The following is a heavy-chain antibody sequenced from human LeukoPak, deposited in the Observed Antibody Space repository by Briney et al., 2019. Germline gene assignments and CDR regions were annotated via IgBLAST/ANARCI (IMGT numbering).Heavy chain of an antibody. D-gene: IGHD5-12*01. CDR2: IKKDGSEK. J-gene: IGHJ4*02. V-gene: IGHV3-7*01. CDR3: ARVGYSGYDFDY. CDR1: GFTFSSYW. Sequence: PAGSLRLSCSASGFTFSSYWMTWVRQAPGKGLEWVANIKKDGSEKNYVDSVKGRFTSSRDNAKNSLFLQMNSLRAEDTAVYYCARVGYSGYDFDYWGQGTLVTVSS.